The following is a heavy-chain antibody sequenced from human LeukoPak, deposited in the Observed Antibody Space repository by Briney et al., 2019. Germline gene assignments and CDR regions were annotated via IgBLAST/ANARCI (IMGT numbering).Heavy chain of an antibody. CDR3: ARDLGDGYNDVDY. Sequence: GASVKVSCXASGGTFSSYAISWVRQARGQGLEWMGRIIPILGTANYAQKFQGRVTITTDESTSTAYMELSSLRSEDTAVYYCARDLGDGYNDVDYWGQGTLVTVSS. CDR1: GGTFSSYA. CDR2: IIPILGTA. V-gene: IGHV1-69*11. J-gene: IGHJ4*02. D-gene: IGHD5-24*01.